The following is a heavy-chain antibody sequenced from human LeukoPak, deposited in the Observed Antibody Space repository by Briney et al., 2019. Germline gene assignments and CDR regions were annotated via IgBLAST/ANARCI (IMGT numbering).Heavy chain of an antibody. CDR3: ARSEGRCSSTSCYAGLGY. V-gene: IGHV4-59*08. CDR2: IYYSGST. CDR1: GGSISNYY. D-gene: IGHD2-2*01. J-gene: IGHJ4*02. Sequence: PSETLSLTCTVSGGSISNYYWSWIRQPPGKGLEWIGYIYYSGSTNYNPSLKSRVTISVDTSKDQFSLKLSSVTAADTAVYYCARSEGRCSSTSCYAGLGYWGQGTLVTVSS.